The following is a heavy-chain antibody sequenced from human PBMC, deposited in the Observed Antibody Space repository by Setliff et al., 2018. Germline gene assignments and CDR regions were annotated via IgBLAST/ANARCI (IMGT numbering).Heavy chain of an antibody. V-gene: IGHV4-61*02. CDR3: ASLGSSRDY. CDR2: ICTSGST. CDR1: GGSISSGSYY. Sequence: SETLSLTCTVSGGSISSGSYYWSWIRQPAGKGLEWIGRICTSGSTNYNPSLKSRVTISVDTSKNQFSLKLSSVTAADTAVYYCASLGSSRDYWGQGTLVTVSS. D-gene: IGHD6-13*01. J-gene: IGHJ4*02.